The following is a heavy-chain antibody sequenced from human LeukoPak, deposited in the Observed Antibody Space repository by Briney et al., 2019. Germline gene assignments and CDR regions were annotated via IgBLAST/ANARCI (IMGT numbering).Heavy chain of an antibody. V-gene: IGHV4-34*01. CDR3: ARVAVYPFDY. CDR1: GGSFSGYY. Sequence: SETLSLTCAVYGGSFSGYYWSWIRQPPGKGLEWIGEINHSGSINYNPSLKSRVTISVDTSKNQFSLKLSSVTAADTAVYYCARVAVYPFDYWGQGTLVTVSS. J-gene: IGHJ4*02. CDR2: INHSGSI. D-gene: IGHD2-8*02.